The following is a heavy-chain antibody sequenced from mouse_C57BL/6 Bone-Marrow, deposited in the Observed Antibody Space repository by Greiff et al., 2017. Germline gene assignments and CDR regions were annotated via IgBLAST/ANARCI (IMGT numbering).Heavy chain of an antibody. CDR3: AIYYDYAWFAY. CDR1: GYTFTSYW. Sequence: VQLQQSGAELVRPGSSVKLSCKASGYTFTSYWMDWVKQRPGQGLEWIGNIYPSDSETHYNQKFKDKATLTVDKSSSTAYMQLSSLTSEDSAVYYCAIYYDYAWFAYWGQGTLVTVSA. D-gene: IGHD2-4*01. J-gene: IGHJ3*01. CDR2: IYPSDSET. V-gene: IGHV1-61*01.